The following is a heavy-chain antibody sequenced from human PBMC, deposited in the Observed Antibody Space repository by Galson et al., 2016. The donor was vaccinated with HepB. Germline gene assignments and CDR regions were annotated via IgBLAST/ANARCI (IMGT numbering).Heavy chain of an antibody. CDR2: INPNSGST. Sequence: SVKVSCKASGGTFSTYAISWVRQAPGQGLEWMGIINPNSGSTNNAQKFLGRVTMTRDTSTSTVYMELSSLRSEDTAVYYCARDTGGWAFDIWGRGTMLTVSS. V-gene: IGHV1-46*01. J-gene: IGHJ3*02. CDR3: ARDTGGWAFDI. CDR1: GGTFSTYA. D-gene: IGHD4-17*01.